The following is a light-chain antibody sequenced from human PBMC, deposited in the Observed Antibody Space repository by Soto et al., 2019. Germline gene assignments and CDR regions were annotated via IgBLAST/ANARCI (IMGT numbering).Light chain of an antibody. CDR2: AAS. V-gene: IGKV3-20*01. CDR1: ESVSSNY. Sequence: EIVLTQSPGTLSSSPGERATLSCRASESVSSNYLAWYQQRPGQAPRLLIYAASNRDRGIPDRFGGSGSGTDFTLTVSRLEPEDFAVDYCQQYGSAPWTFGQGTKV. CDR3: QQYGSAPWT. J-gene: IGKJ1*01.